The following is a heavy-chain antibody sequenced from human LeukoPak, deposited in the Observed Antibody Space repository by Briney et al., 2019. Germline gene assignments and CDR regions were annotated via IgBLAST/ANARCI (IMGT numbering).Heavy chain of an antibody. D-gene: IGHD3-22*01. J-gene: IGHJ4*02. V-gene: IGHV4-34*01. CDR1: GGSFSGYY. CDR3: ARGYYYDSSGYPGDY. Sequence: SETLSLTCAVYGGSFSGYYWSWIRQPPGKGLEWIGEINHSGSTNYNPSLKSRVTISVDTSKNQFSLKLSSVTAADTALYYCARGYYYDSSGYPGDYWGQGTLVTVSS. CDR2: INHSGST.